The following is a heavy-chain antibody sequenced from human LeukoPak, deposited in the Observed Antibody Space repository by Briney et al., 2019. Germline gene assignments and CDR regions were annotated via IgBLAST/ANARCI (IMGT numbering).Heavy chain of an antibody. CDR3: AELGITMIGGV. CDR1: GFTFSSYN. CDR2: ISVSHSTM. V-gene: IGHV3-48*03. Sequence: GGSLRLSCAASGFTFSSYNMNWVRQTPGKGLEWVSYISVSHSTMYFADSVKGRFTISRDNAKNSLYLQMNSLRAEDTAVYYCAELGITMIGGVWGKGTTVTISS. J-gene: IGHJ6*04. D-gene: IGHD3-10*02.